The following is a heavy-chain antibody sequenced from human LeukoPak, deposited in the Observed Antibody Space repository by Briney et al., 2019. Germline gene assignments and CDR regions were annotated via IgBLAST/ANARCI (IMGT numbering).Heavy chain of an antibody. Sequence: PSETLSLTCTVSGGSISSYYWSWIRQPPGKGLEWIGYIYYSGSTNYNPSLKSRVTISVGTSKNQFSLKLSSVTAADTAVYYCARDKSGSHDGWGQGTLVTVSS. V-gene: IGHV4-59*01. J-gene: IGHJ4*02. CDR1: GGSISSYY. D-gene: IGHD1-26*01. CDR2: IYYSGST. CDR3: ARDKSGSHDG.